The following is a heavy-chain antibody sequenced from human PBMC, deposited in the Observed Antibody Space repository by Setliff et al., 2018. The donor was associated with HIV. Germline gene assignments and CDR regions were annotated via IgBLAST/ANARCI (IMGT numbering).Heavy chain of an antibody. Sequence: SETLSLTCAVYGGSFSGYYWSWIRQPPGKGLEWIGEINHSGSTNYNPSLKSRVTISVDTSKNQFSLKLSSVTAADTAVYYCARKRRAYYYDSSGPYTYWGQGTLVTVS. V-gene: IGHV4-34*01. D-gene: IGHD3-22*01. CDR1: GGSFSGYY. CDR2: INHSGST. CDR3: ARKRRAYYYDSSGPYTY. J-gene: IGHJ4*02.